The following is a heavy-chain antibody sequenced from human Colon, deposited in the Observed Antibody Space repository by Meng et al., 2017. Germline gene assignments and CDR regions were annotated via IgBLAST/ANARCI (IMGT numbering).Heavy chain of an antibody. V-gene: IGHV1-3*01. Sequence: QVQLVQSGAGVKKPGASVTVSCKTSGYTFTRYPIHWVRQAPGLRLEWMGLISAGNGNTKYSQKFQGRVTITRDTSASTSYMEFSGLTSEDTAVYYCARGEEGDTWGQGTLVTVSS. CDR2: ISAGNGNT. J-gene: IGHJ4*02. CDR1: GYTFTRYP. CDR3: ARGEEGDT. D-gene: IGHD3-10*01.